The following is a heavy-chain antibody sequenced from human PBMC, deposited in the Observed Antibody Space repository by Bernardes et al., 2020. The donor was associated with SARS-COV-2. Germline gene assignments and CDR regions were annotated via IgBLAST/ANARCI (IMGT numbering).Heavy chain of an antibody. V-gene: IGHV3-30*18. CDR3: AKNKGIYSSNWYYFDY. CDR2: MSHDGSNK. D-gene: IGHD6-13*01. CDR1: GFTFRNSG. J-gene: IGHJ4*02. Sequence: SLILSCAASGFTFRNSGMHWVRQAPGKGLAWVALMSHDGSNKYYADSVKGRFTVSRDKSKNTLYLQMNSLRAEDTAVYYCAKNKGIYSSNWYYFDYWGQGTLVTVSS.